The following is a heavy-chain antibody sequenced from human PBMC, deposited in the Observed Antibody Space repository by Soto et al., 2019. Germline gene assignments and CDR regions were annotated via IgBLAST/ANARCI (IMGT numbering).Heavy chain of an antibody. CDR2: ISSSSSYT. CDR3: ARIVVVPAASDY. J-gene: IGHJ4*02. Sequence: PGGSLRLSCAASGFTFSDYYMSWIRQAPGKGLEWVSYISSSSSYTNYADSVKGRFTISRDNAKNSLYLQMNSLRAEDTAVYYCARIVVVPAASDYWGQGTLVTVSS. CDR1: GFTFSDYY. D-gene: IGHD2-2*01. V-gene: IGHV3-11*06.